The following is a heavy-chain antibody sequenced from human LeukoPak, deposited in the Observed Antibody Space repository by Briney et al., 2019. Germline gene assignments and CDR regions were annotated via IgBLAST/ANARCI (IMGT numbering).Heavy chain of an antibody. D-gene: IGHD6-13*01. CDR2: ITTSGSFM. V-gene: IGHV3-21*01. CDR3: VRSIPAVGRFCAFDI. Sequence: AGSLTLSCAASAFTFSTYNMNWVRQAPGKGLEWVSSITTSGSFMSYAYSVKGRFTISRDNAKNSLYLQVNSLRAEDTAVYYCVRSIPAVGRFCAFDIWGKGTMVTAS. CDR1: AFTFSTYN. J-gene: IGHJ3*02.